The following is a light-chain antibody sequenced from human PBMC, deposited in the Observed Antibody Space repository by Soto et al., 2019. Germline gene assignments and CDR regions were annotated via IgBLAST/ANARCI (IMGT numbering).Light chain of an antibody. CDR1: SSDVAEYKY. CDR3: SEYTTSIALYV. J-gene: IGLJ1*01. Sequence: QSALTQPASVSGSPGQSITISCTETSSDVAEYKYVSWYQQHPGRAPKLIIYDVSNRPSGVSNRFSGSKSGSKASLTISGLQAEDEADYYCSEYTTSIALYVFGDGTKVTVL. CDR2: DVS. V-gene: IGLV2-14*03.